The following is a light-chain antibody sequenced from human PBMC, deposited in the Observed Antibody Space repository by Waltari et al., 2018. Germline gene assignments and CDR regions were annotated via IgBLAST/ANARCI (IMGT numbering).Light chain of an antibody. V-gene: IGKV3-15*01. CDR2: GAS. CDR3: QQYNNWPPSYRVWT. Sequence: EIVMTQSPATLSVSPGERATLSCRASQSVSSNLAWYQQKPGQAPRLLIYGASTRATGIPARFSGSGSGTEFTLTISSLQSEDFAVYYCQQYNNWPPSYRVWTFGQGTKVEIK. CDR1: QSVSSN. J-gene: IGKJ1*01.